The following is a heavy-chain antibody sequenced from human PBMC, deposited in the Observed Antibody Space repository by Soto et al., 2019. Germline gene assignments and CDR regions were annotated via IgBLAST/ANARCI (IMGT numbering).Heavy chain of an antibody. D-gene: IGHD3-10*01. J-gene: IGHJ6*02. CDR2: ISYDGSNK. CDR1: GFTFSSYG. V-gene: IGHV3-30*18. CDR3: AKDPYYYGSGSYSYGMDV. Sequence: PGGSLRLSCAASGFTFSSYGMHWVRQAPGKGLEWVAVISYDGSNKYYADSVKGRFTISRDNSKNTLYLQMNSLRAEDTAVYYCAKDPYYYGSGSYSYGMDVWGQGTTVTVSS.